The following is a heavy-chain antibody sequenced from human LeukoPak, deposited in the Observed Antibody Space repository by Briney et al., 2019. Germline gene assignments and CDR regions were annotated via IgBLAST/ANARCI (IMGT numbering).Heavy chain of an antibody. D-gene: IGHD4-17*01. Sequence: PGGTLRLSCVASGFTFSSYWMSWVRQAPGKGLEWVANIKQDGSEKYYVDSVKGRFTISRDNAKNTLYLQINSLRAEDTAVYYCAKDPSVYYGDYIIRWGQGTLVIVSS. CDR2: IKQDGSEK. V-gene: IGHV3-7*03. CDR1: GFTFSSYW. CDR3: AKDPSVYYGDYIIR. J-gene: IGHJ4*02.